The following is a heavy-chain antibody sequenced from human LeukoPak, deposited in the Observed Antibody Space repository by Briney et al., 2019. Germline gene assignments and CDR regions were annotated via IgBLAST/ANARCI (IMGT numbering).Heavy chain of an antibody. CDR2: ISGSGGST. V-gene: IGHV3-23*01. CDR3: AKDEISSYYYDSSGYYYN. CDR1: GFTFSSYA. Sequence: GGSLRLSCAASGFTFSSYAMSWVRQAPGKGLEWVSAISGSGGSTYYADSVKGRFTISRDNSKNTLYLQMNSLRAEATAVYYCAKDEISSYYYDSSGYYYNWGQGTLVTVSS. J-gene: IGHJ4*02. D-gene: IGHD3-22*01.